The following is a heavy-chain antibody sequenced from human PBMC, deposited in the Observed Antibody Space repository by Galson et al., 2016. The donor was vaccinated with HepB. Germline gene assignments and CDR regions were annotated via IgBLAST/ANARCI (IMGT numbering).Heavy chain of an antibody. CDR1: GGSLSGGGYY. CDR3: ARGPTRTDAFDV. D-gene: IGHD4-11*01. CDR2: IYDNGST. J-gene: IGHJ3*01. V-gene: IGHV4-31*03. Sequence: TLSLTCTVSGGSLSGGGYYWSWIRQSPGRGLEWIGYIYDNGSTDYKSSLKRRVTMSVDTSKHQFSLKLSSVTAADTALYYCARGPTRTDAFDVWGQGTKVTVSS.